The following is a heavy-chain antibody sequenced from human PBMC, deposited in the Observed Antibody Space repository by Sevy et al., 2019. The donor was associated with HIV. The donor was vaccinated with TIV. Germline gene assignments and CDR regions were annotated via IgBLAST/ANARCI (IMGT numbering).Heavy chain of an antibody. V-gene: IGHV3-20*04. Sequence: GGSLRLSCAASGFTFDDYGMSWVRQAPGKGLEWVSSIIWNGVLTSYVESVKGRFTISRDNAENSLYLQMNSRRAEDTALYFCAREESCGGDCYYFDYWGQGTLVTFSS. J-gene: IGHJ4*02. D-gene: IGHD2-21*02. CDR2: IIWNGVLT. CDR3: AREESCGGDCYYFDY. CDR1: GFTFDDYG.